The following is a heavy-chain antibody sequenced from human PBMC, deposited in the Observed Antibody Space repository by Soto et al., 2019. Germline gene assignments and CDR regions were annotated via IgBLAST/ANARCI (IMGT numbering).Heavy chain of an antibody. J-gene: IGHJ3*02. Sequence: QVQLVQSGAEVKKPGSSVKVSCKASGGPFSSYAISWVRQAPGQGLEWMGGIIPIFGTANYAQKFQGRVTITADEATSTAYLELSSLRSEDTAVYYGARGRTEVLGLVVVNGIRCAFDIWGQGTMVPGSS. CDR2: IIPIFGTA. D-gene: IGHD2-21*01. CDR3: ARGRTEVLGLVVVNGIRCAFDI. V-gene: IGHV1-69*01. CDR1: GGPFSSYA.